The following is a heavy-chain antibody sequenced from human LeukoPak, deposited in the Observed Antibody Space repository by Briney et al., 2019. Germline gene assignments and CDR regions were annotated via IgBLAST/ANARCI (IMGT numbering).Heavy chain of an antibody. D-gene: IGHD3-16*01. CDR1: GFTFSSYA. J-gene: IGHJ3*02. V-gene: IGHV3-23*01. CDR3: TREGGEGDYTAFDI. Sequence: PGGSLRLSCAASGFTFSSYAMSWVRQAPGKGLEWVSSIGGSGGSTYYADSVKGRFTISRDNSKNTLYLQMNSLRAEDTAVYYCTREGGEGDYTAFDIWGQGTMVTVSS. CDR2: IGGSGGST.